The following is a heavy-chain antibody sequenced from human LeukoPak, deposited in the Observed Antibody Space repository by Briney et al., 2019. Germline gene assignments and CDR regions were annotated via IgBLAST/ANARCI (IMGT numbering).Heavy chain of an antibody. J-gene: IGHJ4*02. CDR1: GFTFSTHW. CDR3: ARDFFTNSYSSPGDDFDY. D-gene: IGHD2-21*01. V-gene: IGHV3-74*01. CDR2: ITPDGSLT. Sequence: GGSLRLSCVASGFTFSTHWMHWVRHAPGRGLVWVSRITPDGSLTTYADSVEGRFTVPRDNAKNTLYLQMNSLRAEDTAVYYCARDFFTNSYSSPGDDFDYWGQGTLVTVSS.